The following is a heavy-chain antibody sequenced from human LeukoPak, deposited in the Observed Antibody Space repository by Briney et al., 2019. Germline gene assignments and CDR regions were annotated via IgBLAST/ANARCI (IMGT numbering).Heavy chain of an antibody. CDR1: GYTFTSYY. V-gene: IGHV1-46*01. J-gene: IGHJ4*02. Sequence: ASVKVSCKASGYTFTSYYIHWVRQAPGQGLEWMGIINPSGGSTSYVQKFQGRVTMTRDTSTTTVYTELSSLRSEDTAVYYCARDRGDDILTGYYRFYFDYWGQGALVTVSS. D-gene: IGHD3-9*01. CDR2: INPSGGST. CDR3: ARDRGDDILTGYYRFYFDY.